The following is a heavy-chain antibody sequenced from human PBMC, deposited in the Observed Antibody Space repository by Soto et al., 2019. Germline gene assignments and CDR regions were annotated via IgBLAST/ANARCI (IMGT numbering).Heavy chain of an antibody. CDR1: GGSFSGYY. J-gene: IGHJ5*02. CDR3: ARTHQPTPQLRGSNWFDP. Sequence: SETLSLTCAVYGGSFSGYYWSWIRQPPGKGLEWIGEINHSGSTNYNPSLKSRVTISVDTSKNQFSLKLSSVTTADTAVYYCARTHQPTPQLRGSNWFDPWGQGTLVTVSS. CDR2: INHSGST. V-gene: IGHV4-34*01. D-gene: IGHD3-3*01.